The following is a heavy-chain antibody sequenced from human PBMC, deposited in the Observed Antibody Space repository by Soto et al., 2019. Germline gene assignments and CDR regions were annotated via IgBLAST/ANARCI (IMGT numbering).Heavy chain of an antibody. Sequence: GGSLRLSCAASGFTFSSYAMHWVRQAPGKGLEWVAVISYDGSNKYYADSVKGRFTISRDNAKNSLYLQMNSLRAEDTAVYYCARDPYCSSTSCYDRLAFDYWGQGTLVTVS. V-gene: IGHV3-30-3*01. CDR2: ISYDGSNK. CDR3: ARDPYCSSTSCYDRLAFDY. D-gene: IGHD2-2*01. J-gene: IGHJ4*02. CDR1: GFTFSSYA.